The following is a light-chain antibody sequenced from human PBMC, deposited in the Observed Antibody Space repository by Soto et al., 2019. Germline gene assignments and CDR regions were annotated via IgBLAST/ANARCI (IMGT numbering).Light chain of an antibody. V-gene: IGLV2-14*01. CDR2: DVS. J-gene: IGLJ2*01. Sequence: QSALTQPASVSGSPGQSITISCTGTSSDVGGYNYVSWYQQHPGKAPKLMIYDVSNRPSGVSNRFSGSKSGNTSSLTISGXXXXXXXDYXCSSYTSSSTRVFGGGTKL. CDR3: SSYTSSSTRV. CDR1: SSDVGGYNY.